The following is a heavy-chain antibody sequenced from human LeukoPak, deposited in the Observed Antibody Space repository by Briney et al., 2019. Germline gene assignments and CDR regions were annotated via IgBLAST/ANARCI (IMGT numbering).Heavy chain of an antibody. CDR2: FDPEDGET. V-gene: IGHV1-24*01. D-gene: IGHD6-19*01. Sequence: ASVKVSCKVSGYTLTELSMHWVRQAPGKGLEWMGGFDPEDGETIYAQKFQGRVTMTEDTPTDTAYMELSSLRSEDTAVYYCATDLSSGWYGTTGFDYWGQGTLVTVSS. CDR3: ATDLSSGWYGTTGFDY. J-gene: IGHJ4*02. CDR1: GYTLTELS.